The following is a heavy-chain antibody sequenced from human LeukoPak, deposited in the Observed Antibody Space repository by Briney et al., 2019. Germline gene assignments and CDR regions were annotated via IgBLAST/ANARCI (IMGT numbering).Heavy chain of an antibody. V-gene: IGHV1-69*13. J-gene: IGHJ4*02. CDR3: ARDICSGGSCYSPTFDY. CDR2: IIPIFGTA. Sequence: ASVKVSCKASGGTFSSYAISWVRQAPGQGLEWMGGIIPIFGTANYAQKFQGRVTITADESTSTAYMELSSLRSEDTAVYYCARDICSGGSCYSPTFDYWGQGTLVTVSS. CDR1: GGTFSSYA. D-gene: IGHD2-15*01.